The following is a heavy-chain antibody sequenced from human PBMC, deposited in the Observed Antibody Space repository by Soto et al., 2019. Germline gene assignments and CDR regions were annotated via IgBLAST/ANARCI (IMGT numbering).Heavy chain of an antibody. V-gene: IGHV3-23*01. CDR1: GFTFSSYA. CDR2: ISGSGGST. CDR3: AKVETYYDYIWGSYRSGDY. J-gene: IGHJ4*02. D-gene: IGHD3-16*02. Sequence: GGSLRLSCAASGFTFSSYAMSWVRQAPGKGLEWVSAISGSGGSTYYADSVKGRFTISRDNSKNTLYLQMNSLRAEDTAVYYCAKVETYYDYIWGSYRSGDYWGQGTLVTVSS.